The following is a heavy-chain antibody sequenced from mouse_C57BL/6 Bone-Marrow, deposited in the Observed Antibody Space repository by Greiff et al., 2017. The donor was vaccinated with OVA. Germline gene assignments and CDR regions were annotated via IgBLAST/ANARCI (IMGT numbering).Heavy chain of an antibody. D-gene: IGHD3-3*01. CDR1: GYAFTNYL. CDR2: INPGSGGT. Sequence: VQLKQSGAELVRPGTSVKVSCKASGYAFTNYLIEWVKQRPGQGLEWIGVINPGSGGTNYNEKFKGKATLTADKSSSTAYMQLSSLTSEDSAVYFCARGDRAWFAYWGQGTLVTVSA. J-gene: IGHJ3*01. V-gene: IGHV1-54*01. CDR3: ARGDRAWFAY.